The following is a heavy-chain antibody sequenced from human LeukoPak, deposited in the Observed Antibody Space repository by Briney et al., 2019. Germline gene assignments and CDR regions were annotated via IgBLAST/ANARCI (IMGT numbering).Heavy chain of an antibody. V-gene: IGHV3-23*01. Sequence: GGSLRLSCAASGFTFSNFAVSWVRQAPGKGLEWVSAISGSGGSTYYADSVKGRFTISRDNAKNSLYLQMNSLRDEDTALYYCARDGGFGFLAAFDIWGQGTMVTVSS. CDR2: ISGSGGST. D-gene: IGHD3-10*01. CDR3: ARDGGFGFLAAFDI. J-gene: IGHJ3*02. CDR1: GFTFSNFA.